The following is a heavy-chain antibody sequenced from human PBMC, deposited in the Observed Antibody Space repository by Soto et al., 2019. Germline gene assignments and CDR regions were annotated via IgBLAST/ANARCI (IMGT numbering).Heavy chain of an antibody. CDR1: GYSFTSYW. J-gene: IGHJ6*02. D-gene: IGHD1-20*01. Sequence: CESLKISCKGSGYSFTSYWISWVRQMPGKGLEWMGRIDPSDSYTNYSPSFQGHVTISADKSISTAYLQWSSLKASDTAMYYCARQRENSLTYYYYGMDVWGQGTTVTVS. CDR2: IDPSDSYT. CDR3: ARQRENSLTYYYYGMDV. V-gene: IGHV5-10-1*01.